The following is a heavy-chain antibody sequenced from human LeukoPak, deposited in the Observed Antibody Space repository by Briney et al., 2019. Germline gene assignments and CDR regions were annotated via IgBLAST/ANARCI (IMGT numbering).Heavy chain of an antibody. CDR3: ATSIVVVPAALKRLFDY. J-gene: IGHJ4*02. V-gene: IGHV1-24*01. D-gene: IGHD2-2*01. CDR2: FDPEDGET. Sequence: ASVKVSCKVSGYTLTELSMHWVRQAPGKGLEWMGGFDPEDGETIYAQKFQGRVTMTEDTSTDTAYMELSSLRSEDTAVYYCATSIVVVPAALKRLFDYWGQGTLATVSS. CDR1: GYTLTELS.